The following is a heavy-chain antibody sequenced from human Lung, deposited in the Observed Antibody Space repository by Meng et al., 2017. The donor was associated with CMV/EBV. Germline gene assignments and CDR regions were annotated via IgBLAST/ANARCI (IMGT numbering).Heavy chain of an antibody. CDR2: IYYSGST. CDR1: GGSISSYY. CDR3: ARGARRLNSPYHYYYGMDV. V-gene: IGHV4-59*01. D-gene: IGHD5-18*01. Sequence: GSLRLSCTVSGGSISSYYWSWIRQPPGKGLEWIGYIYYSGSTNYTPSLKSRVTISVDTSKNQFSLKLSSVTAADTAVYYSARGARRLNSPYHYYYGMDVWGQGTTVTVSS. J-gene: IGHJ6*02.